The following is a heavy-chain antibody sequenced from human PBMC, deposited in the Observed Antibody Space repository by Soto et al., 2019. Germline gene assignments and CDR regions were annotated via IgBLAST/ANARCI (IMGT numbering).Heavy chain of an antibody. CDR2: ISGSGGST. CDR3: AKGLLRYFDWLLPSFDY. CDR1: GFTFSSYA. Sequence: EVQLLESGGGLVQPGGSLRLSCAASGFTFSSYAMSWVRQAPGKGLEWVSAISGSGGSTYYADSVKGRFTISRDNSKNTLYLQMNSLRAEDTAVYYCAKGLLRYFDWLLPSFDYWGQGTLVTVSS. V-gene: IGHV3-23*01. D-gene: IGHD3-9*01. J-gene: IGHJ4*02.